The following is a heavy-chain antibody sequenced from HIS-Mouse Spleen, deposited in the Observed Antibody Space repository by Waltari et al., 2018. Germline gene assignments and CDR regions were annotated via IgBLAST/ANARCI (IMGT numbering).Heavy chain of an antibody. CDR1: GFPLSTSGMC. CDR3: ARIQAGKLELPFDY. D-gene: IGHD1-7*01. J-gene: IGHJ4*02. Sequence: QVTLRESGPALVKPTQTLTLTCTFSGFPLSTSGMCVSWIRQPPGKALEWLARIDWDDDKYYSTSLKTRLTNSKDTSKNQVVLTMTNMDPVDTATYYCARIQAGKLELPFDYWGQGTLVTVSS. CDR2: IDWDDDK. V-gene: IGHV2-70*15.